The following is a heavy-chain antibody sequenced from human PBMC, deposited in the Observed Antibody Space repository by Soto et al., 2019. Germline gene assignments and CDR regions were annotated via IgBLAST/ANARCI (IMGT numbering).Heavy chain of an antibody. D-gene: IGHD5-18*01. CDR1: GYSFTDYW. J-gene: IGHJ1*01. CDR2: IFPGDSET. Sequence: GESLKISCRASGYSFTDYWIGWVRQTPGKGLEWMGIIFPGDSETRYSPPFQGQVTISADESINTAYLHWSSLEPSDTALYYCARHNLGITGYSYEDIWGQGTLVTVSS. CDR3: ARHNLGITGYSYEDI. V-gene: IGHV5-51*01.